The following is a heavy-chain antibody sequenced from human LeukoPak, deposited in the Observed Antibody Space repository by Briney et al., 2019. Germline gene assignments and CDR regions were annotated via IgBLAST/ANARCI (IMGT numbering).Heavy chain of an antibody. J-gene: IGHJ5*02. V-gene: IGHV4-59*12. CDR2: IYYSGST. D-gene: IGHD6-13*01. Sequence: SETLSLTCTVSGGSISSYYRSWIRQPPGKGLEWIGYIYYSGSTNYNPSLKSRVAISVDTSKNQFSLKLSSVTAADTAVYYCGGGWQQLPYNWFDPWGRGTLVTVSS. CDR1: GGSISSYY. CDR3: GGGWQQLPYNWFDP.